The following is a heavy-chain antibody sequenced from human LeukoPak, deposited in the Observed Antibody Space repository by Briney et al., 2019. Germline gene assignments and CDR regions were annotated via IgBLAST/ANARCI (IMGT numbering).Heavy chain of an antibody. CDR2: ISSSSSYI. V-gene: IGHV3-21*01. Sequence: GGSLRLSCAASGFTFSSYSMSWVRQAPGKGLEWVSSISSSSSYIYYADSVKGRFTISRDNAKNSLYLQMNSLRAEDTAVYYCAGERYCSSTSCYSAGDYWGQGTLVTVSS. D-gene: IGHD2-2*01. CDR1: GFTFSSYS. J-gene: IGHJ4*02. CDR3: AGERYCSSTSCYSAGDY.